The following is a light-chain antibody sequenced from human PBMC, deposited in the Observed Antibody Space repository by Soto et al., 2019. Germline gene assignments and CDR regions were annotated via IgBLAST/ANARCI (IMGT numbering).Light chain of an antibody. Sequence: EIVLTQSPGTLSLSPGERATLSCRASESVSSNFLAWYQQKFGQAPRLLIYGASSRASGVPDRFSGSGSGTDFTLTINSLEPEDFAIYFCQQYGRSPWTFGQGTKVEI. V-gene: IGKV3-20*01. CDR1: ESVSSNF. CDR3: QQYGRSPWT. J-gene: IGKJ1*01. CDR2: GAS.